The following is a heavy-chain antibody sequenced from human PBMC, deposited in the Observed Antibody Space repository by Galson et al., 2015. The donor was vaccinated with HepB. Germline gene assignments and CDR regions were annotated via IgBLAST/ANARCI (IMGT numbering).Heavy chain of an antibody. CDR3: ARDHGSGWYFGPHDY. CDR1: GYTFTSYG. Sequence: SVKVSCKASGYTFTSYGISWVRQAPGQGLEWMGWISAYNGNTNYAQKLQGRVTMTTDTSTSTAYMELRSLRSDDTAVYYCARDHGSGWYFGPHDYWGQGTLVTVSS. V-gene: IGHV1-18*04. J-gene: IGHJ4*02. D-gene: IGHD6-19*01. CDR2: ISAYNGNT.